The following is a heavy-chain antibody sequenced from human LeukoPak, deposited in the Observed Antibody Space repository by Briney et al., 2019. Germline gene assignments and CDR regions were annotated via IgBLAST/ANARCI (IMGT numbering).Heavy chain of an antibody. J-gene: IGHJ6*03. Sequence: SETLSLTRAVYGGSFSGYYWSWIRQPPGKGLEWIGEINHSGSTNYNPSLKSRVTMSVDMSKNQVSLKLSSVTAADTAVYYCARAGYMDVWGKGTTVTISS. V-gene: IGHV4-34*01. CDR3: ARAGYMDV. CDR2: INHSGST. CDR1: GGSFSGYY.